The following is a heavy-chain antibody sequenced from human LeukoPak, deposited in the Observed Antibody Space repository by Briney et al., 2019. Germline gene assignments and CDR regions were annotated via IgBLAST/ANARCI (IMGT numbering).Heavy chain of an antibody. D-gene: IGHD6-19*01. CDR2: INWNSGSI. V-gene: IGHV3-9*01. CDR1: GFTFDDYA. CDR3: AKAYPPSGVAGTIFDY. J-gene: IGHJ4*02. Sequence: GGSLRLSCAASGFTFDDYAMHWVRQAPGKGLEWVSGINWNSGSIGYADSVKGRFTISRDNSKNTLYLQMNSLRAEDTAVYYCAKAYPPSGVAGTIFDYWGQGTLVTVSS.